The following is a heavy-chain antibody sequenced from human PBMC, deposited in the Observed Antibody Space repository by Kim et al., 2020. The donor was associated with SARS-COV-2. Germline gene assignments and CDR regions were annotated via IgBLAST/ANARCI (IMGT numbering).Heavy chain of an antibody. CDR2: IKQDGSEK. V-gene: IGHV3-7*03. J-gene: IGHJ6*02. CDR3: AKEGGDYGSGTYRVYYGMDV. Sequence: GGSLRLSCAASGFTFSSYWMSWVRQAPGKGLEWVANIKQDGSEKYYVDSVKGRFTISRDNAKNSLYLQMNSLRAEDTAMYYCAKEGGDYGSGTYRVYYGMDVWGQGTTVTVSS. CDR1: GFTFSSYW. D-gene: IGHD3-10*01.